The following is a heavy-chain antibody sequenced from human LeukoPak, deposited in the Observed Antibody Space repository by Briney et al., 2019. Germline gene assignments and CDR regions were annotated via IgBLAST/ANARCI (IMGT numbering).Heavy chain of an antibody. V-gene: IGHV3-21*01. CDR1: GFTFSNYS. D-gene: IGHD3-10*01. CDR3: ARSMIRGVVYFDY. CDR2: ISSSAYI. J-gene: IGHJ4*02. Sequence: GGSLRLSCAASGFTFSNYSINWVRQAPGKGLEWVSSISSSAYIYYADSVKGRFTISRDNAKNSLYLQMNSLRAEDTAVYYCARSMIRGVVYFDYWGQGTLVTVSS.